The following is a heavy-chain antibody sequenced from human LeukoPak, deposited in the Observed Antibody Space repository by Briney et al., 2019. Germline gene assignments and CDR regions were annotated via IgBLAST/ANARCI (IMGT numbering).Heavy chain of an antibody. CDR3: ARGNGGWYFPGNSGIYFDY. D-gene: IGHD6-19*01. V-gene: IGHV1-18*01. CDR2: ISAYNGNT. CDR1: GYTFTSYG. Sequence: ASVKVSCKASGYTFTSYGISWVRQAPGQGLEWMGWISAYNGNTNYAQKLQGRVTMTTDTSTSTAYMELRSLRSDDTAVYYCARGNGGWYFPGNSGIYFDYWGQGTLVTVSS. J-gene: IGHJ4*02.